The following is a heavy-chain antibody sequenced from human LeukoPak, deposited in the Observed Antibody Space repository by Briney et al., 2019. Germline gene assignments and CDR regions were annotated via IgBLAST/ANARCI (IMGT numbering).Heavy chain of an antibody. D-gene: IGHD2-21*02. V-gene: IGHV1-2*06. Sequence: ASVKVSCKASGYTFIGYYIHWVRQAPGQGLEWMGRINPNSGGTNYAQKFQGRVTMTRDTSISTAYMELSRLRSDDTAVYYCARDYGVVTAISYYFDYWGQGTLVTVSS. CDR1: GYTFIGYY. J-gene: IGHJ4*02. CDR2: INPNSGGT. CDR3: ARDYGVVTAISYYFDY.